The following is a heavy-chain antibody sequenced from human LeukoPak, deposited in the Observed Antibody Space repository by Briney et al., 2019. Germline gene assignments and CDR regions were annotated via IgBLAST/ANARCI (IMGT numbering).Heavy chain of an antibody. J-gene: IGHJ4*02. D-gene: IGHD4-11*01. CDR2: ISGSGGST. CDR1: GFTFSSYA. CDR3: ARLGDYSNKD. Sequence: GGSLRLSCAASGFTFSSYAMSWVRQAPGKGLEWVSAISGSGGSTYYADSVKGRFTISRGNSKNTLYLQMNGLRAEDTAVYYCARLGDYSNKDWGQGTLVTVSS. V-gene: IGHV3-23*01.